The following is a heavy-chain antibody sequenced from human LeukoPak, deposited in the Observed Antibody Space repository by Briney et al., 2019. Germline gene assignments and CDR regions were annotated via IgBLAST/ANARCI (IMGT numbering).Heavy chain of an antibody. J-gene: IGHJ3*01. CDR2: INPSGGST. D-gene: IGHD6-13*01. Sequence: ASVKVSCKASGFTFTSYYMNWVRQPAGRGLEWMGIINPSGGSTSYAQKFQGRLTVTRDMSTSIVYMELGSLRSEDTAKYYCARHPDSSPALLDLWGQGTMVTVSS. CDR3: ARHPDSSPALLDL. V-gene: IGHV1-46*01. CDR1: GFTFTSYY.